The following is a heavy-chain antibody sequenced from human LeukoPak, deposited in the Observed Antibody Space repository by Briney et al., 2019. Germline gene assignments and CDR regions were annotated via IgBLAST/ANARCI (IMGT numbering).Heavy chain of an antibody. J-gene: IGHJ3*02. CDR1: GGSISSYY. D-gene: IGHD3-10*01. CDR3: ARGLLLWFGELFPTHDAFDI. V-gene: IGHV4-59*01. Sequence: PSETLSLTCTVSGGSISSYYWSWIRQPPGKGLEWIGYIYYSGSTNYNPSLKSRVTISVDTSKNQFSLKLSSVTAADTAVYYCARGLLLWFGELFPTHDAFDIWGQGTMVIVSS. CDR2: IYYSGST.